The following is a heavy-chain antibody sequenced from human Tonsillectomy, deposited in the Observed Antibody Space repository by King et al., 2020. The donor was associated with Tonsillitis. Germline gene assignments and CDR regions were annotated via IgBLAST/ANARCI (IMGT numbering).Heavy chain of an antibody. CDR3: ARDIPGLTTWDGAFDL. Sequence: QLVQSGAEMKKPGASMKVSCKASGFFFTEHFMHWVRQAPGQGLEWMGSINPNIVGTKYALEFQGRVTLTKDTPISTAYMGLSRLRYDDTAVYFCARDIPGLTTWDGAFDLWGQGTMLTVSS. V-gene: IGHV1-2*02. CDR2: INPNIVGT. J-gene: IGHJ3*01. CDR1: GFFFTEHF. D-gene: IGHD2-2*02.